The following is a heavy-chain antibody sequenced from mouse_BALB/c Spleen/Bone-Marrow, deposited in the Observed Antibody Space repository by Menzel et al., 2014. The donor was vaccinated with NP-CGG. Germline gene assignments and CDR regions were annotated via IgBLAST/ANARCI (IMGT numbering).Heavy chain of an antibody. CDR3: AGVYDYGRGYAMDY. J-gene: IGHJ4*01. V-gene: IGHV1-80*01. CDR1: GYAFSNYG. Sequence: VQLQQSGAELLRPGSSVKISCKASGYAFSNYGMNWVKQRPGQGLAWIGQIYPGDGDSNYNGKFKGIVTLTAAKSSSTAYMQLSSVTSKSSAIFLCAGVYDYGRGYAMDYWGQGTSVT. CDR2: IYPGDGDS. D-gene: IGHD2-4*01.